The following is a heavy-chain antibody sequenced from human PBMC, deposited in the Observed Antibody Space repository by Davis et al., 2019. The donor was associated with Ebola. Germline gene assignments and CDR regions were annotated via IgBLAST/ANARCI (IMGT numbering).Heavy chain of an antibody. CDR3: AIGDSGSRLEY. J-gene: IGHJ4*02. Sequence: GESLKISCAASGFTFSNAWMSWVRQAPGKGLEWVGRIKRKTDGGTTDYAAPVKGRFTISRDDSKNTLYLQMNSLKNEDTGIYYCAIGDSGSRLEYWGQGALVTVSS. CDR1: GFTFSNAW. V-gene: IGHV3-15*01. D-gene: IGHD1-26*01. CDR2: IKRKTDGGTT.